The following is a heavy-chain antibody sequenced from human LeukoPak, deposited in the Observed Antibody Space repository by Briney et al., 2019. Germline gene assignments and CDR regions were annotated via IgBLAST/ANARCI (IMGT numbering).Heavy chain of an antibody. CDR2: IYTSGST. CDR1: GGSISSGSYY. D-gene: IGHD3-3*01. J-gene: IGHJ3*02. Sequence: KPSETLSLTCTVSGGSISSGSYYWSWTRQPAGKGLEWIGRIYTSGSTNYNPSLKSRVTISVDTSKNQFSLKLSSVTAADTAVYYCARRPAYYDFWSRSDAFDIWGQGTMVTVSS. V-gene: IGHV4-61*02. CDR3: ARRPAYYDFWSRSDAFDI.